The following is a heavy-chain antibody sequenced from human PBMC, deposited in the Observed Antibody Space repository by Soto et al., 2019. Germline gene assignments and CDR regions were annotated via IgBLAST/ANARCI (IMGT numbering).Heavy chain of an antibody. V-gene: IGHV3-33*01. Sequence: QVQLVESGGGVVQPGRSLRLSCAASGFTFSSYGMHWVRQAPGKGLEWVAVIWYDGSNKYYADSVKGRFTISRDNSKNTLYLQMNSLRAEDTAVYYCARGNDKAGAFDYWGQGTLVAVSS. D-gene: IGHD3-22*01. CDR1: GFTFSSYG. CDR2: IWYDGSNK. CDR3: ARGNDKAGAFDY. J-gene: IGHJ4*02.